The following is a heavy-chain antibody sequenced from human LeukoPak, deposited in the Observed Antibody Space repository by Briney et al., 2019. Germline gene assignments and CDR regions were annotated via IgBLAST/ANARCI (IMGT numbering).Heavy chain of an antibody. D-gene: IGHD7-27*01. CDR2: ISTNNGNT. CDR3: ARDLGYFDY. J-gene: IGHJ4*02. Sequence: ASVKVSCKASGYTFTSYYMHWVRQAPGQGLEWMGWISTNNGNTDYAQKLQGRVTMTTDTSTSTAYMELSRLRSDDTAVYYCARDLGYFDYWGQGTLVTVSS. CDR1: GYTFTSYY. V-gene: IGHV1/OR15-2*01.